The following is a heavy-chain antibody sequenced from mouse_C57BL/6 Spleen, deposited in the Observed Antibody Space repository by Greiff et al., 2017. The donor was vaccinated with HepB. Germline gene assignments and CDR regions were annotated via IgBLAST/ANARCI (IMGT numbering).Heavy chain of an antibody. CDR2: IYPGSGST. CDR3: ARSDGNYLWYFDV. CDR1: GYTFTSYW. J-gene: IGHJ1*03. D-gene: IGHD2-1*01. V-gene: IGHV1-55*01. Sequence: VQLQQSGAELVEPGASVKMSCKASGYTFTSYWITWVKQRPGQGLEWIGDIYPGSGSTNYNEKFKSKATLTVDTSSSTAYMQLSSLTSEDSAVYYCARSDGNYLWYFDVWGTGTTVTVSS.